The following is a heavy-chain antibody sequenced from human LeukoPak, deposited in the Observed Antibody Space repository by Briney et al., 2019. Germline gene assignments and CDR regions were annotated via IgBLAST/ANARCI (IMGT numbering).Heavy chain of an antibody. CDR3: ARDRTYSGSYYNRFDP. V-gene: IGHV4-59*02. CDR1: GDSVTTDY. Sequence: SETLSLTCIVSGDSVTTDYWSWIRQPPGKGLVGIGYISFSGSTNYSPSLKSRVTMSVDSSKNVFSLRLSSVTAADTAVYYCARDRTYSGSYYNRFDPWGQGTLVTVSS. J-gene: IGHJ5*02. CDR2: ISFSGST. D-gene: IGHD1-26*01.